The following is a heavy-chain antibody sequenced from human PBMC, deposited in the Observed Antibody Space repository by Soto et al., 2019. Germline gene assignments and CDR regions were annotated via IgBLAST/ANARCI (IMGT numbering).Heavy chain of an antibody. CDR3: ARVHYGDFDY. J-gene: IGHJ4*02. CDR1: GFTFSSYA. CDR2: ISYDGSNK. V-gene: IGHV3-30-3*01. D-gene: IGHD4-17*01. Sequence: QVQLVESGGGVVQPGRSLRLSCAASGFTFSSYAMHWVRQAPGKGLEWVAVISYDGSNKYYADSVKGRFTISSDNSKNTLYLQMNSLRAEDTAVYYCARVHYGDFDYWGQGTLVTVSS.